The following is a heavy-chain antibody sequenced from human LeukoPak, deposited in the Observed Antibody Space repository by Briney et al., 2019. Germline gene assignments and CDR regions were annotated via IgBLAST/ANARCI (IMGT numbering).Heavy chain of an antibody. CDR2: ISGSDNYI. CDR1: GFTFSSYG. Sequence: GGSLRLSCAASGFTFSSYGMHWVRQAPGKGLEWVSSISGSDNYIFYADSVKGRFTISRDNAKNSLFLQMDSLRAEDTAVYYCARDEGLPAEYFQHWGQGTLVTVSS. CDR3: ARDEGLPAEYFQH. V-gene: IGHV3-21*01. D-gene: IGHD4-11*01. J-gene: IGHJ1*01.